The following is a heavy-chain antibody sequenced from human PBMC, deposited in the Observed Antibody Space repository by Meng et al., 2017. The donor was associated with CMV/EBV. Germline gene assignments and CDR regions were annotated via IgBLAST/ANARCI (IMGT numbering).Heavy chain of an antibody. CDR1: GFTFSSYS. J-gene: IGHJ6*02. D-gene: IGHD2-2*01. CDR2: ISSSSSSYI. V-gene: IGHV3-21*01. CDR3: ARADAIVVVPAAILDYYYGMDV. Sequence: GESLKISCAASGFTFSSYSMNWVRQAPGKGLEWVSSISSSSSSYIYYADSVKGRFTISRDNAKNSLYLQMNSLRAEDTAVYYCARADAIVVVPAAILDYYYGMDVWGQGTTVTVSS.